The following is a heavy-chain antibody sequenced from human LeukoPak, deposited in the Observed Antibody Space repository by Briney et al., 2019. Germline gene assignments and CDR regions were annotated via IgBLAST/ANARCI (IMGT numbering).Heavy chain of an antibody. V-gene: IGHV4-34*01. Sequence: SDTLSLTCAVYGGSFSGDYWSSIRQPPGKRLEWIGEINHSGSPNYNPSLKSRVTMSVDTSKNQISLNLSSVTDADTDVYYCARDPTSYNYGQEDYWGQGTLVTVSS. D-gene: IGHD1-1*01. J-gene: IGHJ4*02. CDR2: INHSGSP. CDR3: ARDPTSYNYGQEDY. CDR1: GGSFSGDY.